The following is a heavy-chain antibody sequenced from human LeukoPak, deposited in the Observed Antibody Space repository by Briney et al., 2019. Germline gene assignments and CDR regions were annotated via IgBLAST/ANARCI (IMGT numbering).Heavy chain of an antibody. V-gene: IGHV4-59*02. Sequence: SETLSLTCTVSGGSVSSYYWSWIRQPPGKGLEWIGYIYYSGSTNYNPSLKSRVTISVDTSKNQFSLKLSSVTAADTAVYHCARWSAARPGVYYFGYWGQGPLVTVSS. CDR2: IYYSGST. CDR3: ARWSAARPGVYYFGY. CDR1: GGSVSSYY. J-gene: IGHJ4*02. D-gene: IGHD6-6*01.